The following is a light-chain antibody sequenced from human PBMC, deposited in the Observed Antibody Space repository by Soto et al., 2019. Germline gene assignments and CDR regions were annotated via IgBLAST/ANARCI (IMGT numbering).Light chain of an antibody. CDR3: QQYGSSPPYT. CDR1: QSVSNNY. V-gene: IGKV3-20*01. CDR2: GSS. Sequence: EVVLTQSPGTLSLSPGERATLSCRASQSVSNNYFAWYQQKPGQAPRLLIFGSSDRATGIPDRFSGSGSGTDFALTISRPEPEDFAVYYCQQYGSSPPYTFGQGTKQEIK. J-gene: IGKJ2*01.